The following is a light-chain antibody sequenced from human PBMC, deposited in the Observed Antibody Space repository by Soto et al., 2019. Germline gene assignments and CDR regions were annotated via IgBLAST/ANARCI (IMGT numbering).Light chain of an antibody. Sequence: QSALTQPASVSGSPGQSITTSCTGTRSDVGGYNYVSWYQQHPGKAPKLIIFEVSNRPSGVSNRFSGSKSGNTASLTISGLQGDDEADYHCSSYTSSTTQVFGTGTKVTVL. CDR2: EVS. CDR1: RSDVGGYNY. J-gene: IGLJ1*01. CDR3: SSYTSSTTQV. V-gene: IGLV2-14*01.